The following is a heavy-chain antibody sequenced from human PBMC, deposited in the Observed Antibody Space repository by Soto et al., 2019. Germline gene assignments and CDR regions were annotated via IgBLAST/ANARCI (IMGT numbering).Heavy chain of an antibody. D-gene: IGHD3-3*01. V-gene: IGHV4-39*01. Sequence: QLQLQESGPGLVKPSKTLSLTCTVSGGSISSSSYYWGWIRQPPGKGLEWIGSIYYSGSTYYNPSLKSRVTISVDTSKNQFSLKLSSVTAADTAVYYCARPRTVWSGPSTTDVWGKGTTVTVSS. J-gene: IGHJ6*04. CDR3: ARPRTVWSGPSTTDV. CDR2: IYYSGST. CDR1: GGSISSSSYY.